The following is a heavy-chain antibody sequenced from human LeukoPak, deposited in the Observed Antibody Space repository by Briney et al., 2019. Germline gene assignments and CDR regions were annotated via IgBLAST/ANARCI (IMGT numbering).Heavy chain of an antibody. CDR3: AKELWFGDPPPYFDY. CDR2: ISGSGGST. D-gene: IGHD3-10*01. V-gene: IGHV3-23*01. CDR1: GFTFSSYA. J-gene: IGHJ4*02. Sequence: GGSLRLSCAASGFTFSSYAMSWVRQAPGKGLEWVSAISGSGGSTYYADSVQGRFTISRDNSKNTLYLQMNSLRADDTAVYYCAKELWFGDPPPYFDYWGQGTLVTVSS.